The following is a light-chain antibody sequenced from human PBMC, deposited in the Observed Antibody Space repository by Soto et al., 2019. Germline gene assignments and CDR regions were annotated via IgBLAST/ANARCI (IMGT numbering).Light chain of an antibody. CDR1: QSVRNN. J-gene: IGKJ4*01. V-gene: IGKV3D-15*01. CDR3: QQYNNWPLT. CDR2: GAS. Sequence: EIVLTQSPATLSLSPGERATLSCRASQSVRNNLAWYKQKSGQAPRLLIYGASIRATGIPARFSGSGSGTDFTLTISSLQSEDFAVYHCQQYNNWPLTFGGGTKVDIK.